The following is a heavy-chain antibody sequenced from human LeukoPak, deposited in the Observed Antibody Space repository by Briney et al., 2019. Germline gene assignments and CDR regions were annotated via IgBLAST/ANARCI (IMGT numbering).Heavy chain of an antibody. Sequence: GGSLRLSCAASGFTFSSYGMHWVRQAPGKGLEWVAFIRYDGSNKYYADSVKGRFTISRDNSRNTVDVQMNSLRSEDSALYYCAKGGQYDSDSFFDFWGQGTLVTVSS. CDR2: IRYDGSNK. V-gene: IGHV3-30*02. J-gene: IGHJ4*02. CDR1: GFTFSSYG. D-gene: IGHD3-22*01. CDR3: AKGGQYDSDSFFDF.